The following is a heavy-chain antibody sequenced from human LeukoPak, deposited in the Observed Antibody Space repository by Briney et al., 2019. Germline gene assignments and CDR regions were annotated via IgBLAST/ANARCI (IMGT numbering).Heavy chain of an antibody. D-gene: IGHD2-2*01. J-gene: IGHJ5*02. CDR3: ARGKGTVVPAAIEWFDP. CDR1: GGSFSGYY. CDR2: INHSGST. Sequence: PSETLSLTCAVYGGSFSGYYWSWIRQPPGKGLEWIGEINHSGSTNYNPSLKSRVTISVDTSKNQFSLKLSSVTAADTAVYYCARGKGTVVPAAIEWFDPWGQGTLVTVSS. V-gene: IGHV4-34*01.